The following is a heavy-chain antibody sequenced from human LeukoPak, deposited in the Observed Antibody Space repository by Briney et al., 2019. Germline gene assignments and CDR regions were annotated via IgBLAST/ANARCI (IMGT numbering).Heavy chain of an antibody. J-gene: IGHJ5*02. CDR1: GYTFTSYD. CDR3: ARVPAAMVGRKNWFDP. D-gene: IGHD2-2*01. CDR2: MNPNSGNT. V-gene: IGHV1-8*01. Sequence: ASVKVSCKASGYTFTSYDINWGRQATGQGLEWMGWMNPNSGNTGYAQKFQGRVTMTRNTSISTAYMELSSLRSEDTAVYYCARVPAAMVGRKNWFDPWGQGTLVTVSS.